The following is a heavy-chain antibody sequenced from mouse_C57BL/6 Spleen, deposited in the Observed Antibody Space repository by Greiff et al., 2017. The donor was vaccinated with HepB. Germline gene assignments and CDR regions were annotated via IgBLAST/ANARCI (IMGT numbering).Heavy chain of an antibody. CDR1: GYTFTSYW. V-gene: IGHV1-52*01. CDR3: ARSVYYGYDDWYAMDY. CDR2: IDPSDSET. D-gene: IGHD2-2*01. Sequence: QVQLQQPGAELVRPGSSVKLSCKASGYTFTSYWMHWVKQRPIQGLEWIGNIDPSDSETHYNQKFKDKATLTVDKSSSTAYMQLSSLTSEDSAVYYCARSVYYGYDDWYAMDYWGQGTSVTVSS. J-gene: IGHJ4*01.